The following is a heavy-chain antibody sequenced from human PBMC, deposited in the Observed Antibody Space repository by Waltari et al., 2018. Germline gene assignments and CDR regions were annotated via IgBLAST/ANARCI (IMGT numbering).Heavy chain of an antibody. CDR3: ARLWAGPRPFDY. D-gene: IGHD6-19*01. J-gene: IGHJ4*02. Sequence: QLQLQESGPGLVKPSETLSLTCTVSGGSISSSSYYWGWIRQPPGKGLEWIGSIYYSGRTYYNPSLKSRVTISVDTSKNQFSLKLSSVTAADTAVYYCARLWAGPRPFDYWGQGTLVTVSS. CDR1: GGSISSSSYY. CDR2: IYYSGRT. V-gene: IGHV4-39*07.